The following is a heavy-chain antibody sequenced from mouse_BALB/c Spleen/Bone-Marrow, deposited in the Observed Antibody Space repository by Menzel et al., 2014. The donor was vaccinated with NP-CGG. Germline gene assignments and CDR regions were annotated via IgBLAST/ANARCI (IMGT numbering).Heavy chain of an antibody. CDR3: ASMITTAWFAY. J-gene: IGHJ3*01. CDR2: IWAGGST. Sequence: VKLVESGPGLVAPSQSLSITRTVSGFSLTSYGVHWVRQPPGKGLEWLGVIWAGGSTNYNSALMSRLSISKDNSKSQVFLKMNSLQTDDTAMYYCASMITTAWFAYWGQGTLVTVSA. D-gene: IGHD2-4*01. CDR1: GFSLTSYG. V-gene: IGHV2-9*02.